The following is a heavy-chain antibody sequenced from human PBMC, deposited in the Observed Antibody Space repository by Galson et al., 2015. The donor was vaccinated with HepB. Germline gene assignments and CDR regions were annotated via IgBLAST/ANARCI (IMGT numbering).Heavy chain of an antibody. V-gene: IGHV1-3*01. J-gene: IGHJ2*01. CDR1: GYTFTTYA. D-gene: IGHD4-17*01. CDR2: INAGNGNT. Sequence: SVKVSCKASGYTFTTYAMHWVRQAPGQRLEWMGWINAGNGNTKYSQKFQGRVTITRDTSASTAYMELSSLRSEDTAVYYCARDAYGDWYFDLWGRGTLVTVSS. CDR3: ARDAYGDWYFDL.